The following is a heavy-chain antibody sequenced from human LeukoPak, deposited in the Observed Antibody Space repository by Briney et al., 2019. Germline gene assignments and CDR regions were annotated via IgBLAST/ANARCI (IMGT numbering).Heavy chain of an antibody. CDR2: IIPIFGTA. Sequence: VASVKVSCKASGGTFSSYAISWVRQAPGQGLEWMGGIIPIFGTANYAQKFQGRVTITTDESTSTAYMELSSLRSEDTAVYYCAKAVGYCSGGSCYVYFDYWGQGTLVTVSS. CDR3: AKAVGYCSGGSCYVYFDY. J-gene: IGHJ4*02. D-gene: IGHD2-15*01. V-gene: IGHV1-69*05. CDR1: GGTFSSYA.